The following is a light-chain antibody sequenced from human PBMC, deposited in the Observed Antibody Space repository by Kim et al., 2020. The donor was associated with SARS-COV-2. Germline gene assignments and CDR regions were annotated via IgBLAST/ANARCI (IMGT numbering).Light chain of an antibody. J-gene: IGLJ1*01. CDR2: EVS. V-gene: IGLV2-14*01. CDR1: TSDFGGYNY. Sequence: QSALTQPASVSGSPGQSITISCTGTTSDFGGYNYVSWYQEHPGKAPKLMIYEVSDRPPGVSNRFSGSKSGNTASLTISGLQAEYEAEYYCSSYTSTSTLVFGTGTKVTVL. CDR3: SSYTSTSTLV.